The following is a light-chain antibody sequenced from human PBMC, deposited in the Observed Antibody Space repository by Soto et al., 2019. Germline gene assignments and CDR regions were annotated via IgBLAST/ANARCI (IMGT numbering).Light chain of an antibody. CDR3: QQYGSSPPIT. Sequence: EIVLTQSPGTLSLSPGEGATLSCRASPSVSSSYLAWYQQKPGQAPRLLIYGASSRATGIPDRFSGSGSGTDFTLTISRLEPEDFAVYYCQQYGSSPPITFGQGTRLEIK. CDR1: PSVSSSY. CDR2: GAS. J-gene: IGKJ5*01. V-gene: IGKV3-20*01.